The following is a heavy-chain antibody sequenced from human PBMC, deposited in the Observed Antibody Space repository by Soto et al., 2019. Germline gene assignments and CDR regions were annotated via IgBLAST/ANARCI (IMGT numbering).Heavy chain of an antibody. CDR3: ARVFYDSGGYYYDY. CDR2: ISSDGGSR. V-gene: IGHV3-64*02. J-gene: IGHJ4*02. Sequence: GGSLRLSCAASGFTFSNYAMHWVRQAPGKGLEYVSAISSDGGSRYYADSVKGRFTISRDNSKNTLYLQMGSLRAEDMAVYYCARVFYDSGGYYYDYWGQGTLVTVSS. CDR1: GFTFSNYA. D-gene: IGHD3-22*01.